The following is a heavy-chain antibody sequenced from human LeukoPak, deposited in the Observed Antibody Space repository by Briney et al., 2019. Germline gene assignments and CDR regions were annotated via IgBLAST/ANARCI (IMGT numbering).Heavy chain of an antibody. J-gene: IGHJ4*02. CDR2: ISGSGGST. CDR1: GFTFSSYA. Sequence: PGGSLRLSCAASGFTFSSYAMSWVRQAPGKGLEWVSAISGSGGSTYYADSVKGRFTISRDNAQNSLYLQMNSLRAEDTAVYYCARCRAYDTRDLDYWGQGTPVTVSS. V-gene: IGHV3-23*01. D-gene: IGHD3-22*01. CDR3: ARCRAYDTRDLDY.